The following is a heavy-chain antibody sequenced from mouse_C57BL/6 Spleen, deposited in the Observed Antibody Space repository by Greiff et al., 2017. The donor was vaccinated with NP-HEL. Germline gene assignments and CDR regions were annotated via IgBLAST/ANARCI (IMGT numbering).Heavy chain of an antibody. CDR1: GFTFSSYA. Sequence: EVKLMESGGGLVKPGGSLKLSCAASGFTFSSYAMSWVRQTPEKRLEWVATISDGGSYTYYPDNVKGRFTISRDNAKNNLYLQMSHLKSEDTAMYYCARDAYGNYFDYWGQGTTLTVSS. CDR3: ARDAYGNYFDY. J-gene: IGHJ2*01. V-gene: IGHV5-4*01. D-gene: IGHD2-1*01. CDR2: ISDGGSYT.